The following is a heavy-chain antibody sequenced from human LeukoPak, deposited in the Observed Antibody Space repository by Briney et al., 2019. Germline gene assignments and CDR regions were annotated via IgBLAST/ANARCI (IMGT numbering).Heavy chain of an antibody. V-gene: IGHV3-74*01. J-gene: IGHJ4*02. D-gene: IGHD4-17*01. CDR3: ARDRTTVTVFDY. CDR1: GFTFSNYW. CDR2: LNGDGSIT. Sequence: GGSLRLSCAASGFTFSNYWMHWVRQAPGKGLVWVSRLNGDGSITDYADSVKGRFTISRDNAKNTLYLQMNSLRAEDTAVYYCARDRTTVTVFDYWGQGTLVTVSS.